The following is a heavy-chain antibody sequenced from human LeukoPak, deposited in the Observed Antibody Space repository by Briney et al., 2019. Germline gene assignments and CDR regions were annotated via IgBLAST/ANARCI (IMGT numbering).Heavy chain of an antibody. J-gene: IGHJ3*02. CDR3: ARALKYYDIFSLPVSARGAIDI. V-gene: IGHV4-34*01. CDR1: GGSPSGCY. CDR2: INHSGST. Sequence: SETLSLTSVVSGGSPSGCYWRWVRQPPGKGLEWIGEINHSGSTNYNPSLKSRVTISVDTSKNQFSLKLSSVTAADTAVYYCARALKYYDIFSLPVSARGAIDIWGQGTMVTVSS. D-gene: IGHD3-9*01.